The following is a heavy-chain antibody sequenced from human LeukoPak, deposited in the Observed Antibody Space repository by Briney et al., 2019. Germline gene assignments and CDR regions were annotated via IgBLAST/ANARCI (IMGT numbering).Heavy chain of an antibody. Sequence: GRSLRLSCAASGFTFSSYGMHWVRQAPGKGLEWVAVIWYDGSNKYYADSVKGRFTISRDNSKNTLYLQMNSLRAEDTAVYYCARGPYYYGSGSYSLGLGYYGMDVWGQGTTVTVSS. CDR3: ARGPYYYGSGSYSLGLGYYGMDV. CDR2: IWYDGSNK. CDR1: GFTFSSYG. D-gene: IGHD3-10*01. J-gene: IGHJ6*02. V-gene: IGHV3-33*01.